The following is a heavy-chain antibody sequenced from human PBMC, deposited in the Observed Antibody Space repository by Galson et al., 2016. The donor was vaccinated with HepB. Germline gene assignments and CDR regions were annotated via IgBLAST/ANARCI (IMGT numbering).Heavy chain of an antibody. V-gene: IGHV1-46*01. CDR2: IDPNDGVT. CDR1: GYSFRSCY. Sequence: SVKVSCKASGYSFRSCYIHWVRQVPGQGLEWMGIIDPNDGVTNYTQKLQGRVTMTRDTSTNTLYLELSSLKFEDAAIYYCAREDWLDSWGQGTLVTVSS. CDR3: AREDWLDS. J-gene: IGHJ5*01.